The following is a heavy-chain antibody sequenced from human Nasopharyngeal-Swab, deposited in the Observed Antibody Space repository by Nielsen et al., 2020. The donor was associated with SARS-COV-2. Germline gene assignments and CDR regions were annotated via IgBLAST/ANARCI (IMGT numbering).Heavy chain of an antibody. V-gene: IGHV3-30-3*01. J-gene: IGHJ4*02. D-gene: IGHD1-26*01. CDR2: ISYDGSNK. CDR1: GFTFSSYA. CDR3: ARPYSWCYYSSFDY. Sequence: GESLKISCAASGFTFSSYAMHWVRQAPGKGLEWVAVISYDGSNKYYADSVKGRFTISRDNSKNTLYLQMNSLRAEDTAVYYCARPYSWCYYSSFDYWGQGTLVTVSS.